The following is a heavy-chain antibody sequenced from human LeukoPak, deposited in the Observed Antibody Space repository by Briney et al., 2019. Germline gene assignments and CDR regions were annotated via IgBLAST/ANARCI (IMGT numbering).Heavy chain of an antibody. V-gene: IGHV1-69*13. CDR3: ARTYYDFWGHMDV. D-gene: IGHD3-3*01. J-gene: IGHJ6*03. Sequence: SVKVSCKASGGTFSSYAISWVRQAPGQGLEWMGGIIPIFGTANYAQKFQGGVTITADESTSTAYMELSSLRSEDTAVYYCARTYYDFWGHMDVWGKGTTVTVSS. CDR1: GGTFSSYA. CDR2: IIPIFGTA.